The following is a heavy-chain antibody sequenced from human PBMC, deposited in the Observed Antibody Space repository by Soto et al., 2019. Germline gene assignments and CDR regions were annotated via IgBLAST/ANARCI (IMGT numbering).Heavy chain of an antibody. Sequence: EVQLVESGGGLVQPGGSLRLSCAASGFTVSSNSMSWVRQAPGKGLEWVSVIYSGGSTYYADSVKGRFTISRDKSKNTLYLQMNSLRAEDTAVYYCARVPGWGTYYFDYWGQGTLVTVSS. CDR1: GFTVSSNS. V-gene: IGHV3-66*01. J-gene: IGHJ4*02. CDR3: ARVPGWGTYYFDY. D-gene: IGHD3-16*01. CDR2: IYSGGST.